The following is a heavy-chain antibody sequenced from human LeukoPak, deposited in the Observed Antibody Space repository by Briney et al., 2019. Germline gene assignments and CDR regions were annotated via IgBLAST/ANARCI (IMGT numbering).Heavy chain of an antibody. CDR3: ARSSSTWYIEH. CDR1: AGSICCVGYF. CDR2: IFYSGST. Sequence: SQTLSLTNPVSAGSICCVGYFGNWIRQHPGKGLEWIGYIFYSGSTYYNPSLKSRVTISVDTSKNQFSLKLSSVTAADTAVFDCARSSSTWYIEHWGQGTLVTVSS. D-gene: IGHD6-13*01. V-gene: IGHV4-31*03. J-gene: IGHJ4*02.